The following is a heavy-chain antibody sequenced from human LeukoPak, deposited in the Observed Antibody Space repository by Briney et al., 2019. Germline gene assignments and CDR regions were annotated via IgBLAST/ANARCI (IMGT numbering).Heavy chain of an antibody. CDR2: LSGSGGYT. CDR1: GFTFSNYA. D-gene: IGHD7-27*01. Sequence: PGGSLRLSCAASGFTFSNYAMSWVRQAPGKGLQWVSSLSGSGGYTYYADSVKGRFTISSDNSKNTLYLQMNSLRAEDTAVYYCAKDGDGTYTPHENWGQGTLVTVSS. CDR3: AKDGDGTYTPHEN. J-gene: IGHJ4*02. V-gene: IGHV3-23*01.